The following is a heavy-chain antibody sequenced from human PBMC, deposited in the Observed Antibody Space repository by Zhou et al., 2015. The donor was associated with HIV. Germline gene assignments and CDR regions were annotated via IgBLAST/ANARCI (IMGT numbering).Heavy chain of an antibody. CDR3: ARDGDIAAAGRPHNFDY. CDR2: IIPIFGTA. Sequence: QMQLVQSGAEVKKPGSSVKVSCKASGGTFSSFGISWVRQAPGQGLQWMGGIIPIFGTATYAQKFQGRVSITADKSSSTAYMELSSLRSEDTAVYYCARDGDIAAAGRPHNFDYWGQGTLVTVSS. J-gene: IGHJ4*02. CDR1: GGTFSSFG. D-gene: IGHD6-13*01. V-gene: IGHV1-69*06.